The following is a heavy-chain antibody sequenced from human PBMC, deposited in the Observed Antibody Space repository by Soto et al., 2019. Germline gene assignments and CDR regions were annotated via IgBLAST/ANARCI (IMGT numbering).Heavy chain of an antibody. J-gene: IGHJ4*02. CDR1: GGSISSGGYS. CDR2: IYHSGST. V-gene: IGHV4-30-2*01. Sequence: QLQLQESGSGLVKPSQTLYLTCAVSGGSISSGGYSWSWIRQPPGKGLEWIGYIYHSGSTYHNPSLKSRVTISVGRSKNQFSLKLSSVTAADTAVYYCAAGGGLPRYYWGQGTLVTVSS. D-gene: IGHD5-12*01. CDR3: AAGGGLPRYY.